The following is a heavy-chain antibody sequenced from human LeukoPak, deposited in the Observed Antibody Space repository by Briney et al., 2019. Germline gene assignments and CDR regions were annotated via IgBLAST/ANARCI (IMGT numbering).Heavy chain of an antibody. CDR2: IYYSGTT. D-gene: IGHD6-13*01. CDR3: ARHGGYSSPYLH. V-gene: IGHV4-59*08. CDR1: GGSISNYY. J-gene: IGHJ1*01. Sequence: PSETLSLTCTVSGGSISNYYWSWIRQPPGRGLECMGYIYYSGTTKYNPSLKSRVTISVDTSKNEFSLKLSSVTAADTAVYYCARHGGYSSPYLHWGQGTLVTVSS.